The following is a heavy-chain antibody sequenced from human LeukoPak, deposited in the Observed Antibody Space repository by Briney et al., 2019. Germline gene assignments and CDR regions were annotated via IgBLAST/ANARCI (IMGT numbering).Heavy chain of an antibody. CDR1: GGSFSGYY. V-gene: IGHV4-34*01. CDR3: ARAPSSSYYDFWSGYNYFDY. Sequence: NSSETLSLTCAVYGGSFSGYYWSWIRQPPGKGLEWIGEINHSGSTNYNPSLKSRVTISVDTSKNQFSLKLSSVTAADTAVYYCARAPSSSYYDFWSGYNYFDYWGQGTLVTVSS. J-gene: IGHJ4*02. CDR2: INHSGST. D-gene: IGHD3-3*01.